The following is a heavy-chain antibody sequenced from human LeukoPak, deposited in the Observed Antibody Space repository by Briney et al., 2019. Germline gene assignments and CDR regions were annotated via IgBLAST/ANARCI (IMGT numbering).Heavy chain of an antibody. CDR3: ARDRTKPNYGGNSVGY. V-gene: IGHV1-2*02. CDR1: GYTFTGYY. CDR2: INPNSGGT. Sequence: GASVKVSCKASGYTFTGYYMHWVRQAPGQGLEWVGWINPNSGGTNYAQKFQGRVTITRDTSISTAYMELSRLRSDDTAVYYCARDRTKPNYGGNSVGYWGQGTLVTVSS. D-gene: IGHD4-23*01. J-gene: IGHJ4*02.